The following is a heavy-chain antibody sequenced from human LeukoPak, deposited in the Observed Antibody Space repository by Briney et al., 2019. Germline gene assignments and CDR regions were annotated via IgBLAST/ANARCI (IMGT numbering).Heavy chain of an antibody. V-gene: IGHV1-2*06. J-gene: IGHJ4*02. CDR1: GGTFSSYA. Sequence: ASVKVSCKASGGTFSSYAISWVRQAPGQGLEWMGRINPNSGDTHYAQKFQGRVTMTRDTSISAAYMELSRLTSDDTAVYYCARSETSIPDFWGQGTLVTVSS. CDR3: ARSETSIPDF. D-gene: IGHD6-6*01. CDR2: INPNSGDT.